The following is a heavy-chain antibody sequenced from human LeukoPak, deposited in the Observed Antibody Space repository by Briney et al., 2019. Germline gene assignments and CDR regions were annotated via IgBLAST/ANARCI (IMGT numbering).Heavy chain of an antibody. CDR2: ISGSGDST. CDR3: VRRAAVRGMDF. V-gene: IGHV3-23*01. D-gene: IGHD1-14*01. CDR1: GFIFDTHT. Sequence: EPGGSLRLSCTASGFIFDTHTLTWVRQAPGKGLEWVASISGSGDSTNYGDSVKGRFTISRDNFNRTAHLEMSNLRADDTAMYYCVRRAAVRGMDFWGLGTTVIVSS. J-gene: IGHJ6*02.